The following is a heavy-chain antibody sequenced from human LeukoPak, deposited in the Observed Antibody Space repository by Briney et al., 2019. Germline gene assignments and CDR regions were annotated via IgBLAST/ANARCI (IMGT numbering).Heavy chain of an antibody. V-gene: IGHV1-2*04. CDR2: INPNSGGT. J-gene: IGHJ5*02. D-gene: IGHD2-2*01. CDR1: GYTFTGYY. CDR3: ARGGIVVVPAAHNWFDP. Sequence: ASVKVSCKASGYTFTGYYMHWVRQAPGQGLEWMGWINPNSGGTNYAQKFQGWVTMTRDTSISTAYMELSRLRSEDTAVYYCARGGIVVVPAAHNWFDPWGQGTLVTVSS.